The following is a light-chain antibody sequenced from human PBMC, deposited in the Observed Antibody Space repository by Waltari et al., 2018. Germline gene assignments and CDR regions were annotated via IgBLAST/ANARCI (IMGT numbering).Light chain of an antibody. V-gene: IGLV8-61*01. Sequence: QTVVTQEPSLSVSPGGTVTLTCALSSGSLSTTSYATWYQQTTGQAPPTLVYKANAPSSGGPDLFSGSLLGKTAALTITGAQADDESDYYCALYMGSGIWVFGGGTRLTVL. J-gene: IGLJ3*02. CDR1: SGSLSTTSY. CDR3: ALYMGSGIWV. CDR2: KAN.